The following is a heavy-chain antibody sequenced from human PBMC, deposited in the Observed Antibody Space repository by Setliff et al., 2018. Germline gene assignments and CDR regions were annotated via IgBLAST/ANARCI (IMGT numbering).Heavy chain of an antibody. CDR2: ISTSSSYI. D-gene: IGHD6-13*01. J-gene: IGHJ4*02. CDR1: GFTFSSYS. CDR3: VKDVVGYSSTWPKRDYFDY. Sequence: LRLSCAASGFTFSSYSMNWVRQAPGKGLEWVSSISTSSSYIYYADSVRGRFTISRDNSKKTLYLQMNSLRAEDTAVYYCVKDVVGYSSTWPKRDYFDYWGRGTLVTVSS. V-gene: IGHV3-21*04.